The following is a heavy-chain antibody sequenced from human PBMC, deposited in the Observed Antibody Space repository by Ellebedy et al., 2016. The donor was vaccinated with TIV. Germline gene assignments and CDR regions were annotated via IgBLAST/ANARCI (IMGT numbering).Heavy chain of an antibody. D-gene: IGHD3-16*01. Sequence: GESLKISXKASGNSFTNYWIGWARQMPGKGLECLGIIFPGDSDTRYNPSFQGQVTISADKSGTTAFLQWSRLKASDTAVYYCAAGKINWYFDLWGRGTLVTVSS. CDR3: AAGKINWYFDL. J-gene: IGHJ2*01. CDR2: IFPGDSDT. CDR1: GNSFTNYW. V-gene: IGHV5-51*01.